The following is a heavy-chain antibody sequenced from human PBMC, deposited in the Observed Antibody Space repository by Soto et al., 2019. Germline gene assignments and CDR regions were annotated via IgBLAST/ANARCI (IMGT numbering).Heavy chain of an antibody. Sequence: SLSVVGADSGLTFDDSAVDWVRQVPGKGLEWVSGITWNSNNIGYADCVKGRFTSSRGNAKNSLFLQMNSLRVEDTALYYGAKSPGGYHDGMDVWGQGTTGTVSS. CDR2: ITWNSNNI. J-gene: IGHJ6*02. CDR1: GLTFDDSA. D-gene: IGHD1-1*01. V-gene: IGHV3-9*01. CDR3: AKSPGGYHDGMDV.